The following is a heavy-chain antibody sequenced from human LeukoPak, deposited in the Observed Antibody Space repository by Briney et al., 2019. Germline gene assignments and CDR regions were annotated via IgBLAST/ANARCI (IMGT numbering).Heavy chain of an antibody. D-gene: IGHD3-22*01. CDR3: VSGSGYYLDY. CDR1: GFTFSSYW. J-gene: IGHJ4*02. Sequence: GGSLRLSCAASGFTFSSYWMHWVRQAPGKGLVWVSRINSDGSSTSYADSVKGRFTISRDNAKNTLYLQMNSLGAEDTAVYYCVSGSGYYLDYWGQGTLVTVSS. V-gene: IGHV3-74*01. CDR2: INSDGSST.